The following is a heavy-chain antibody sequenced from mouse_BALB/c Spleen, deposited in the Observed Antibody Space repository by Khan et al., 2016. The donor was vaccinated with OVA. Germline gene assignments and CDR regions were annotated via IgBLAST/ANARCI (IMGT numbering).Heavy chain of an antibody. CDR3: ARDPMITTRYFDV. J-gene: IGHJ1*01. V-gene: IGHV2-9*02. Sequence: QVQLKESGPGLVAPSQSLSITCTVSGFSLSNYGVHWVRQPPGKGLEWLGVIWAGGSTNYNSALMSRLSISRKNSKSQVFLKLNSLQTDDTAMYYGARDPMITTRYFDVWGAGTTVTVSS. D-gene: IGHD2-4*01. CDR2: IWAGGST. CDR1: GFSLSNYG.